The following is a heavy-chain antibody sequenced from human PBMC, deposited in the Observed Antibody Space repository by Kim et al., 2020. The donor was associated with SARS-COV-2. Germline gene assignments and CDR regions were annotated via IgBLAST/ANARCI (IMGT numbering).Heavy chain of an antibody. Sequence: TTYADSLKGRFTISRANARTSVYLQMNCLRAEDTAVYYCTRDDSFGMDVWGQGTTVTVSS. J-gene: IGHJ6*02. CDR2: T. CDR3: TRDDSFGMDV. V-gene: IGHV3-74*01.